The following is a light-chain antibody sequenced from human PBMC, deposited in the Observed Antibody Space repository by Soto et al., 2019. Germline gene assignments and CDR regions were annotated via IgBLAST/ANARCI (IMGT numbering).Light chain of an antibody. CDR2: AIS. CDR1: QSITNY. Sequence: DIQMTQSPSSLSASVGDRVTITCRASQSITNYLNWYQQKPGKAPKLLMYAISTLQSGVPSRFGGSGSGTEFTLTISSLKHDDFANYYCQQSYSTPYTFGQGTKVDIK. CDR3: QQSYSTPYT. J-gene: IGKJ2*01. V-gene: IGKV1-39*01.